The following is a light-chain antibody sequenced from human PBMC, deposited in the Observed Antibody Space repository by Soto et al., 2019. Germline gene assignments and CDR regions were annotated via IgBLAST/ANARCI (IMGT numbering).Light chain of an antibody. V-gene: IGKV3-15*01. Sequence: EIVMTQSPATLSVSPGERATLSCRASQSVSSNLASYQQKPDQAPRLLIYGASTRATGIPARFSGSGSGTEFTLTISSLQSEDFAVYYCQQYNNWPPYTFGQGTKLEIK. CDR2: GAS. CDR3: QQYNNWPPYT. CDR1: QSVSSN. J-gene: IGKJ2*01.